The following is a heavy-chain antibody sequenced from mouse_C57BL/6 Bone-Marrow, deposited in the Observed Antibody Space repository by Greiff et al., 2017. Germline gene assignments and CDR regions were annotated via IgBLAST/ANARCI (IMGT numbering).Heavy chain of an antibody. V-gene: IGHV5-12*01. J-gene: IGHJ1*03. CDR3: ARHGDYGEGYFDV. D-gene: IGHD2-13*01. CDR2: ISNGGGST. Sequence: EVHRVESGGGLVQPGGSLKLSCAASGFTFSDYYMYWVRQTPEKRLEWVAYISNGGGSTYYPDTVKGRFTISRDNAKNTLYLQMSRLKSEDTAMYYCARHGDYGEGYFDVWGTGTTVTVSS. CDR1: GFTFSDYY.